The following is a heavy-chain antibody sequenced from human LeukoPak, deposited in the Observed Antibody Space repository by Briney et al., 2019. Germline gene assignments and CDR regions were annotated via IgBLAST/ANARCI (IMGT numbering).Heavy chain of an antibody. V-gene: IGHV3-66*01. CDR1: EFSVGSNY. Sequence: GGSLRLSCAASEFSVGSNYMTWVRQAPGKGLEWVSLIYSGGSTYYADSVKGRFTISRDNSKNTLYPQMNSLTDEDTAVYYCAKVRWDNSGWYYLDNWGQGTLVTVSS. CDR2: IYSGGST. CDR3: AKVRWDNSGWYYLDN. D-gene: IGHD6-19*01. J-gene: IGHJ4*02.